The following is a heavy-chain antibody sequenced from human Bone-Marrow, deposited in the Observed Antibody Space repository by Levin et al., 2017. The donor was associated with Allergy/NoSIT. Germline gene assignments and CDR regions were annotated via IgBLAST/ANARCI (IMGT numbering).Heavy chain of an antibody. D-gene: IGHD3-3*01. J-gene: IGHJ6*02. V-gene: IGHV1-2*06. CDR2: ISPNSGGT. CDR1: GYTFSDQN. CDR3: WVSKGDFDV. Sequence: GESLKISCKTSGYTFSDQNIQWVRQAPGHGLEWMGRISPNSGGTDYSPKVQGRVTLTRDTSINTAYMELTRLTSDDTAVYYCWVSKGDFDVWGQGTTVTVS.